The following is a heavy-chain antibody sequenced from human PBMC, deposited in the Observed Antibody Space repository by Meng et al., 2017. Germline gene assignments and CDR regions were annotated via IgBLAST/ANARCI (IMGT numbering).Heavy chain of an antibody. Sequence: SETLSLTCAVYGGSFSGYYWSWIRQPPGKGLEWIGEINHSGSTNYNPSIKSRVTISVDTSKNQFSLKLSSVTAADTAVYYCARAVLYYGSGIGGMDVWGQGTTVTVSS. D-gene: IGHD3-10*01. J-gene: IGHJ6*02. V-gene: IGHV4-34*01. CDR1: GGSFSGYY. CDR3: ARAVLYYGSGIGGMDV. CDR2: INHSGST.